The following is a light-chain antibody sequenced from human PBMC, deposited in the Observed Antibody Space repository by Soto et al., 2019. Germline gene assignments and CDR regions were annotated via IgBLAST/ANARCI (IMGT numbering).Light chain of an antibody. CDR1: SSDVGGYNS. CDR3: SSYAGSNRVV. V-gene: IGLV2-8*01. CDR2: EVS. J-gene: IGLJ2*01. Sequence: QSALTQPPSASGYPGQSVTISCTGTSSDVGGYNSVSWYQQHPGKAPKLMIYEVSKRPSGVPDRFSGSKSGNTASLTVSGLQAEDEADYYCSSYAGSNRVVFGGGTKLTVL.